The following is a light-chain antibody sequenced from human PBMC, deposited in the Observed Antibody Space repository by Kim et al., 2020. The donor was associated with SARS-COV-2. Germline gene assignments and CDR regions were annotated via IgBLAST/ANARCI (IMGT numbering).Light chain of an antibody. CDR1: NSNIISNA. CDR3: AAWSDSLNGPV. CDR2: SNV. J-gene: IGLJ3*02. Sequence: ELTQPPSASGNPGQRITISCSGDNSNIISNAVNWFQHLPGTAPKLLIYSNVQRPSGVPDRFSASKSGTSASLAISGLQSEDEADYYCAAWSDSLNGPVFGGWTKVSVL. V-gene: IGLV1-44*01.